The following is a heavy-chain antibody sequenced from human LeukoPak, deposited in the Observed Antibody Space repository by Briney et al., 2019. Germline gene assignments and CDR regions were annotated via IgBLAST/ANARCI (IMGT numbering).Heavy chain of an antibody. J-gene: IGHJ4*02. CDR3: AKDISGYYRPFDY. CDR2: ISGSGSHT. V-gene: IGHV3-23*01. Sequence: PGGSLRLSCAASGFAFSIYAMSWVRQAPGKGLEWVSSISGSGSHTYHADSVKGRFAISRDNSKNTLYLQMNSLRAEDTAVYYCAKDISGYYRPFDYWGQGTLVTVSS. D-gene: IGHD3-22*01. CDR1: GFAFSIYA.